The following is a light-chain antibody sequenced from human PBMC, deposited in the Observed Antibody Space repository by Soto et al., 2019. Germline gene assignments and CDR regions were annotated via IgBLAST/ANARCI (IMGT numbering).Light chain of an antibody. CDR3: QQYNNWPFIT. CDR1: QSVRGN. J-gene: IGKJ5*01. Sequence: EIVMTQSPATLSVSPGERATLSCRASQSVRGNLAWYQQKPGQSPRLLIYGASSRATGIPARFSGSGSGTAFTITISSLQSEDFAVYYCQQYNNWPFITFGQGTRLEIK. CDR2: GAS. V-gene: IGKV3-15*01.